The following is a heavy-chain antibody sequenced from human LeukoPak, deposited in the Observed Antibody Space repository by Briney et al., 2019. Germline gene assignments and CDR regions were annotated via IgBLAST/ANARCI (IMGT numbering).Heavy chain of an antibody. CDR1: GYSFTTYA. Sequence: AAVTVSCMHSGYSFTTYAVHWVRQAPGQRLERMGWINAVNGNTKYSQKFQGRVTITSNTSASTAYMVLISLRSEDAAVYYCARGSCGGGSCYCDYGGQGTRVTVTA. D-gene: IGHD2-15*01. V-gene: IGHV1-3*01. CDR3: ARGSCGGGSCYCDY. CDR2: INAVNGNT. J-gene: IGHJ4*02.